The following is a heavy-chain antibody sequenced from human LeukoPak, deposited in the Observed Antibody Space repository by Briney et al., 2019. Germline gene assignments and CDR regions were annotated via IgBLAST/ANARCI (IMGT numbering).Heavy chain of an antibody. Sequence: KPSETLSLTCTVSGGSISSYYWSWIRQPPGKGLEWIGYIYYSGSTNYNPSLKSRVAISVDTSKNQFSLKLSSVTAADTAVHYCARDSSLAFDIWGQGTMVTVSS. J-gene: IGHJ3*02. V-gene: IGHV4-59*01. CDR1: GGSISSYY. CDR2: IYYSGST. CDR3: ARDSSLAFDI.